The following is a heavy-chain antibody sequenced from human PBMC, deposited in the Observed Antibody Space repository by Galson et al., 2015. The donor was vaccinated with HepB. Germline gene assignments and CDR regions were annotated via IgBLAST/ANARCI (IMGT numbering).Heavy chain of an antibody. V-gene: IGHV3-49*03. CDR1: GFTFGDYA. J-gene: IGHJ4*02. CDR3: TRDRGAYSSSWYRKWVY. D-gene: IGHD6-13*01. Sequence: SLRLSCAASGFTFGDYAMSWFRQAPGKGLEWVGFIRSKAYGGTTEYAASVKGRFTISRDDSKSIAYLQMNSLKTEDTAVYYCTRDRGAYSSSWYRKWVYWGQGTLVTVSS. CDR2: IRSKAYGGTT.